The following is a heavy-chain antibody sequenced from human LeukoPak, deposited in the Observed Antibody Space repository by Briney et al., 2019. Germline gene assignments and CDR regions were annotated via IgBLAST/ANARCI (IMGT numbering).Heavy chain of an antibody. CDR1: GGTFNTYS. V-gene: IGHV1-69*06. CDR2: ILPTFGTP. Sequence: GASVTVSFKASGGTFNTYSINWVRQAPGQGLEWMGGILPTFGTPHYAKKFQTRVTISADISTTTAYLELTSLRSDDTAVYYCARDSDYGDCGGWFDPWGQGTLVSVSS. D-gene: IGHD4-17*01. J-gene: IGHJ5*02. CDR3: ARDSDYGDCGGWFDP.